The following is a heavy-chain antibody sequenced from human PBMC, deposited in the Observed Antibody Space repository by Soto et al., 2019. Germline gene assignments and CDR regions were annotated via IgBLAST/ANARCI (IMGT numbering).Heavy chain of an antibody. J-gene: IGHJ6*02. D-gene: IGHD6-6*01. CDR1: GGSISSGGYY. CDR2: NYYSGIT. CDR3: ARGSSIAGLYYGMDV. V-gene: IGHV4-31*03. Sequence: SETQSLTCPVSGGSISSGGYYWTWIHQHPGKGLEWIGYNYYSGITYYNPSLKSRVTISLDTSKNQFSLKLSSVTAADTAVYYCARGSSIAGLYYGMDVWGQGTTVIVS.